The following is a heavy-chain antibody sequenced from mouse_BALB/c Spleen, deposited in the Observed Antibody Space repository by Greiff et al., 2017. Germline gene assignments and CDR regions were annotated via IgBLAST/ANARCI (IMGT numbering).Heavy chain of an antibody. Sequence: EVQLQESGGGLVQPGGSMKLSCVASGFTFSNYWMNWVRQSPEKGLEWVAEIRLKSNNYATHYAESVKGRFTISRDDSKSSVYLQMNNLRAEDTGIYYCTRMDGNYEGAMDYWGQGTSVTVSS. CDR1: GFTFSNYW. J-gene: IGHJ4*01. V-gene: IGHV6-6*02. CDR3: TRMDGNYEGAMDY. CDR2: IRLKSNNYAT. D-gene: IGHD2-1*01.